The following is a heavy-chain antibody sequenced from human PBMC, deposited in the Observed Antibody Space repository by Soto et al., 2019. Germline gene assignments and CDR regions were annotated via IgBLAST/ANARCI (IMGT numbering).Heavy chain of an antibody. Sequence: EVQLVESGGGLIQPGGSLRLSCAASGFTVSSNYMSWVRQAPGKGLEWVSVIYSGGSTYYADSVKGRFTISIDNSKNTLYLQMNSLRAEDTAVYYCAREEQQQSYNWFDPWGQGTLVTVSS. CDR1: GFTVSSNY. V-gene: IGHV3-53*01. D-gene: IGHD6-13*01. CDR2: IYSGGST. CDR3: AREEQQQSYNWFDP. J-gene: IGHJ5*02.